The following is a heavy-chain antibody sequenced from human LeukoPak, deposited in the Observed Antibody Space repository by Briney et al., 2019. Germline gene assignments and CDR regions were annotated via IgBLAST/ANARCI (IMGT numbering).Heavy chain of an antibody. CDR3: ARLQYYISGGLFDY. D-gene: IGHD4-11*01. Sequence: SETMSLTCAVYGGSFSGYYWGWIRQPPGKGLEWIGSIYYSGSTHYNPSLKSRVTISVDTSKNQFSLRLSSVTAADTAVYYCARLQYYISGGLFDYWGQGALVTVSS. V-gene: IGHV4-34*01. J-gene: IGHJ4*02. CDR1: GGSFSGYY. CDR2: IYYSGST.